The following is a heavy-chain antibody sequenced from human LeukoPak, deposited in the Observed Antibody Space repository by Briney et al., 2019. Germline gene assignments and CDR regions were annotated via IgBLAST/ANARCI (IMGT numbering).Heavy chain of an antibody. Sequence: GGSLRLSCAACGFTFSRYSMNWVRQAPGKGLEWVSSISSSSSYTYYADSVKGRFTISRDNAKNSLYLQMNSLRAEDTAVYYCARGDLYGMDVWGKGTTVTVSS. CDR3: ARGDLYGMDV. CDR2: ISSSSSYT. V-gene: IGHV3-21*01. CDR1: GFTFSRYS. J-gene: IGHJ6*04.